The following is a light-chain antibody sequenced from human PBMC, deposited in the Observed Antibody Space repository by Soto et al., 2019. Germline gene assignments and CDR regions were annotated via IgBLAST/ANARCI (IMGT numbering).Light chain of an antibody. CDR2: EVS. J-gene: IGLJ1*01. Sequence: QSALTQPASVSGSPGQSITISCTGTSSDVGGYNYVSWYQQHPGKAPKLIIYEVSNRPSGVSNRFAGSKSGNTASLTSSGLQAEDEADYYCYSYTSKSTGVFGTGTKLTVL. V-gene: IGLV2-14*01. CDR1: SSDVGGYNY. CDR3: YSYTSKSTGV.